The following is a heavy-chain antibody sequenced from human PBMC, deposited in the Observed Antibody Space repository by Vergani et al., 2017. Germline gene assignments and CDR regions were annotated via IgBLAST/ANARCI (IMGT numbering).Heavy chain of an antibody. CDR1: GFSLSTSGMR. J-gene: IGHJ4*02. D-gene: IGHD3-22*01. CDR3: ARSINXYESSSYYNYYFDY. V-gene: IGHV2-70*04. Sequence: QVTLKESGPALVKPTQTLRLTCTFSGFSLSTSGMRVSWIRQPPGKALEWLARIDWDDDKFYSTSLKTRLTISKDTSKNQVVLTMADMDPVDTATYYCARSINXYESSSYYNYYFDYWGQGTLVTVSS. CDR2: IDWDDDK.